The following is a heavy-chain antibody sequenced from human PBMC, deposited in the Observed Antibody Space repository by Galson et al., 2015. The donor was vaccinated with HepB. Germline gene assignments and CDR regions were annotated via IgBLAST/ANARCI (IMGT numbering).Heavy chain of an antibody. Sequence: SVKVSCKASGYTFTNYAVHWVRQAPGQRLEWMGWINAGNGNTKYSQKFQGRVTITRDTSASTAYMELSSLRSEDTAVYYCARDRYSSISFYNSPFDLWGQGTLVTVSS. CDR1: GYTFTNYA. CDR3: ARDRYSSISFYNSPFDL. CDR2: INAGNGNT. J-gene: IGHJ4*02. V-gene: IGHV1-3*01. D-gene: IGHD3-10*01.